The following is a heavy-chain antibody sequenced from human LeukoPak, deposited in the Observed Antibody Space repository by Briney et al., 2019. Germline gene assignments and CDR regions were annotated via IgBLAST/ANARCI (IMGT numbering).Heavy chain of an antibody. J-gene: IGHJ4*02. D-gene: IGHD3-22*01. CDR2: IYYSGGT. CDR1: GGSISSGGYY. V-gene: IGHV4-31*03. CDR3: AGGYYDSSGYYGFDY. Sequence: SQTLSLTCTVSGGSISSGGYYWSWIRQHPGKGLEWIGYIYYSGGTYYNPSLKSRVTISVDTSKNQFSLKLSSVTAADTAVYYCAGGYYDSSGYYGFDYWGQGTLVTVSS.